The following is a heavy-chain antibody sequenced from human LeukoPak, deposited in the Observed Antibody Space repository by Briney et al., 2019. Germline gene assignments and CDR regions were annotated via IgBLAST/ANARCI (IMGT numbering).Heavy chain of an antibody. CDR1: GGSLSSYY. D-gene: IGHD3-10*01. CDR2: IYYSGNT. Sequence: SETLSLTCTVSGGSLSSYYWSWIRQPPGKGLEWIGYIYYSGNTNYNPSLKSRVTISADTSRNQFSLKLSSVTAADTAVYYCARGPSPGDYWGQGTLVTVSS. V-gene: IGHV4-59*08. CDR3: ARGPSPGDY. J-gene: IGHJ4*02.